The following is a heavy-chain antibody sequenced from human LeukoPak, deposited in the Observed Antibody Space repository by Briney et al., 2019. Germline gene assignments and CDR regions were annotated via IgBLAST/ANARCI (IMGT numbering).Heavy chain of an antibody. Sequence: GGSLRLSCAASGFTFSIYAMSWVRQAPGKGLEWVSAISGSGGSTYYADSVKGRFTISRDNSKSTLYLQMNSLRAEDTAVYYCAKDLSVGAAAGRFDYWGQGTLVTVSS. CDR3: AKDLSVGAAAGRFDY. CDR1: GFTFSIYA. D-gene: IGHD6-13*01. V-gene: IGHV3-23*01. CDR2: ISGSGGST. J-gene: IGHJ4*02.